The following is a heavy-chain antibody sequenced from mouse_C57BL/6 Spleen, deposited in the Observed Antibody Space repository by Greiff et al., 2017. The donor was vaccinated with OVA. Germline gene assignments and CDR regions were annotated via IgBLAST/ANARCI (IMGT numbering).Heavy chain of an antibody. CDR1: GYTFTSYW. CDR2: IHPNSGST. J-gene: IGHJ3*01. Sequence: QVQLQHPGAELVKPGASVKLSCKASGYTFTSYWMHWVKQRPGQGLEWIGMIHPNSGSTNYNEKFKSKATLTVDKSSSTAYMQLSSLTSEDSAVYYCASPPGPMAWFAYWGQGTLVTVSA. D-gene: IGHD4-1*01. CDR3: ASPPGPMAWFAY. V-gene: IGHV1-64*01.